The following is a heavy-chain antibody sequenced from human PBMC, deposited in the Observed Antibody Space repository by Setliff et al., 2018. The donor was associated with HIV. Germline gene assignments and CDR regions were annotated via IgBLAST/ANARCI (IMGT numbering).Heavy chain of an antibody. CDR3: ARGSLLGYFDWLFPD. Sequence: ASVKVSCKASGYTFTTYAMHWVRQAPGQGLEWMGWINPNSGGTNYAQKFQGRVTMTRDTSISTAYMELSRLRSDDTAVYYCARGSLLGYFDWLFPDWGQGTLVTVSS. CDR1: GYTFTTYA. CDR2: INPNSGGT. V-gene: IGHV1-2*02. J-gene: IGHJ4*02. D-gene: IGHD3-9*01.